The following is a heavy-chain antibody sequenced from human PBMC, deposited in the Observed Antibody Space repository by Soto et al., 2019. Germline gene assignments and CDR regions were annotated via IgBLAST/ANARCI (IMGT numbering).Heavy chain of an antibody. CDR2: IWYDGSNK. CDR3: ARGGGYQIQGLELDY. J-gene: IGHJ4*02. D-gene: IGHD5-12*01. CDR1: GFTFSSYG. V-gene: IGHV3-33*01. Sequence: QVQLVESGGGVVQPGRSLRLSCAASGFTFSSYGMHWVRQAPGKGLEWVAVIWYDGSNKYYADSVKGRFTISRDNSKNTLYLQMNSLRAEDTAVYYCARGGGYQIQGLELDYWGQGTLVTVSS.